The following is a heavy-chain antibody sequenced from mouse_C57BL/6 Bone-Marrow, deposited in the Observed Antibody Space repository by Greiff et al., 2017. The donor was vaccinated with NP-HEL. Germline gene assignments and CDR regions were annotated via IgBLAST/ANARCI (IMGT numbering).Heavy chain of an antibody. V-gene: IGHV1-22*01. CDR2: INPNNGGT. Sequence: DVKLQESGPELVKPGASVKMSCKASGYTFTDYNMHWVKQSHGKSLEWIGYINPNNGGTSYNQKFKGKATLTVNKSSSTAYMELRSLTSEDSAVYYCARDGSSHHEYWGQGTTLTVSS. J-gene: IGHJ2*01. CDR3: ARDGSSHHEY. D-gene: IGHD1-1*01. CDR1: GYTFTDYN.